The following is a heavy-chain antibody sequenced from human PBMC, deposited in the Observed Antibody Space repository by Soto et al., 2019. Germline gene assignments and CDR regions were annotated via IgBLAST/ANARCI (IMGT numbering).Heavy chain of an antibody. CDR3: ATTYLVEAFDI. Sequence: QVQLVQSGAEVKKPGASVKVSCKVSGYTLTELSIHWVRQAPGKGLEWMGGFDPEQGKIIYAQKFLGRVSMTEHTSTDTAYMELSSLRSVDTALYYCATTYLVEAFDIWGQGTMVSVSS. CDR2: FDPEQGKI. V-gene: IGHV1-24*01. J-gene: IGHJ3*02. D-gene: IGHD3-10*01. CDR1: GYTLTELS.